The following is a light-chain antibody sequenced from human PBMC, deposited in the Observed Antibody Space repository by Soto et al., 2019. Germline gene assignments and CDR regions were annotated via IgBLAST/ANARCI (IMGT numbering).Light chain of an antibody. Sequence: EIVLTQSPGTLSLSPGERATLSCRASQSVSSSLAWYQQKPGQAHRLLIHGASSRATGIPYRFSGSGSGTDFPLTNSRLEHEDLAVYCCQQYGSSPPRTFGGVTKVEIK. V-gene: IGKV3-20*01. CDR2: GAS. CDR1: QSVSSS. J-gene: IGKJ4*01. CDR3: QQYGSSPPRT.